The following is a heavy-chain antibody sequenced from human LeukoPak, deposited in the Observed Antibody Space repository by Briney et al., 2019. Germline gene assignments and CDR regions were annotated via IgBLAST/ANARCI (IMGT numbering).Heavy chain of an antibody. CDR1: GGSISSGSYY. V-gene: IGHV4-61*02. CDR2: IYTSGST. J-gene: IGHJ6*03. Sequence: SQTLSLTCTVSGGSISSGSYYWSWIRQPAGKGLEWIGRIYTSGSTNYNPSLKSRVTISADTSKNQFSLKLSSVTAADTAVYYCARVIRTYYYDSSGYSYYYYMDVWGKGTTVTVSS. D-gene: IGHD3-22*01. CDR3: ARVIRTYYYDSSGYSYYYYMDV.